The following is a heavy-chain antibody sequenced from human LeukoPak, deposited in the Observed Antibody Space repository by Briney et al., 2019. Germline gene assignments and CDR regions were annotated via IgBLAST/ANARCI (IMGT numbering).Heavy chain of an antibody. CDR2: ISAYNGNT. V-gene: IGHV1-18*01. CDR3: ATAGEGYCSSTSCETLPYYYYMDV. J-gene: IGHJ6*03. Sequence: ASVKVSCKASGYTYITYGINWVRQAPGQGLEWMGWISAYNGNTNYAQNLQGRVTMTTDTSTSTAYMELSSLRSEDTAVYYCATAGEGYCSSTSCETLPYYYYMDVWGKGTTVTVSS. D-gene: IGHD2-2*01. CDR1: GYTYITYG.